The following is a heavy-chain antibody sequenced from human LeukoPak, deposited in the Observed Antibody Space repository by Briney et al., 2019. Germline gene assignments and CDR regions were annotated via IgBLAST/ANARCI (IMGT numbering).Heavy chain of an antibody. V-gene: IGHV3-48*01. J-gene: IGHJ4*02. CDR2: ISSSGSTI. Sequence: QPGGSLRLSCAASGFTFSSYSMNWVRQAPGKGLEWVSYISSSGSTIYYADSVKGRFTISRDNAKNSLYLQMNSLRAEDTAVYYCASLPSSITMIVLSDYWGQGTLVTVSS. D-gene: IGHD3-22*01. CDR3: ASLPSSITMIVLSDY. CDR1: GFTFSSYS.